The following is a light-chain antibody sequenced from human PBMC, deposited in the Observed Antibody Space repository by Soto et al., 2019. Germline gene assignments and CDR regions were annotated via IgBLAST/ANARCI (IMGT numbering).Light chain of an antibody. J-gene: IGKJ4*01. CDR2: SSS. CDR3: HQYGSSPLT. V-gene: IGKV3-20*01. CDR1: QSVSRNY. Sequence: EIVLTQSPGTLSLSPGQRATLSCGASQSVSRNYLAWYQQKLGQAPRLLIFSSSHRATGTPDRFSGSGSGTDFTLTISRLEPVDFAVYYCHQYGSSPLTFGGGTKVEIK.